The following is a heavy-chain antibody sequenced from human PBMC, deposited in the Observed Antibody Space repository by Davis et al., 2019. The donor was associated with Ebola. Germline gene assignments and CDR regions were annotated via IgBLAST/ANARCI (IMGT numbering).Heavy chain of an antibody. CDR3: ARHPLVGEWGWFDP. J-gene: IGHJ5*02. CDR1: GFTFSSYSMN. CDR2: IYYSGST. V-gene: IGHV4-39*01. D-gene: IGHD3-16*01. Sequence: ESLKISCAASGFTFSSYSMNWVRQPPGKGLEWIGSIYYSGSTYYNPSLKSRVTISVDTSKNQFSLKLSSVTAADTAVYYCARHPLVGEWGWFDPWGQGTLVTVSS.